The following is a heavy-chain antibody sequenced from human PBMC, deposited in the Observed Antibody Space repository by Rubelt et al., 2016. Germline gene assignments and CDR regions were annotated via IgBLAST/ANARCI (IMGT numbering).Heavy chain of an antibody. D-gene: IGHD1-26*01. CDR1: SSYA. V-gene: IGHV3-30*14. CDR3: ARARGSYGPLPI. CDR2: ISYDGSNK. Sequence: SSYAMHWVRQAPGKGLEWVAVISYDGSNKYYADSVKGRSTISRDNSKNTLYLQMNSLRAEDTAVYYCARARGSYGPLPIWGQGTVVTVSS. J-gene: IGHJ3*02.